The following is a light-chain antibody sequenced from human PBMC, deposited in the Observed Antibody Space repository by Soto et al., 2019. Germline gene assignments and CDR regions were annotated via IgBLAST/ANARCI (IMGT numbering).Light chain of an antibody. J-gene: IGLJ2*01. Sequence: QSLLRQPPSVSAAPGKKVTISCSGTIFDFGENFVSWYQHFPGTAPKLIIYDDDRRPPGIPDRFSASKSGTSATLRIARVQTGDEADYYCASWDTDVSAVFGGGTKVTVL. CDR2: DDD. V-gene: IGLV1-51*01. CDR1: IFDFGENF. CDR3: ASWDTDVSAV.